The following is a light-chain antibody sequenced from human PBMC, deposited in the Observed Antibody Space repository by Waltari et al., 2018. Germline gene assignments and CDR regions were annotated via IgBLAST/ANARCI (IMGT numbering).Light chain of an antibody. V-gene: IGLV2-11*01. CDR2: DVI. CDR3: CSYAGRYTFI. CDR1: RSDIGGYNY. J-gene: IGLJ2*01. Sequence: QSALAQPRSVSGSPGQAVTISCTGTRSDIGGYNYGSWYQQRPGKAPTLMIYDVIVRPSGVPDRFSGSKSGNTASLTTSGLQSEDEAHYQCCSYAGRYTFIFGGGTKLTVL.